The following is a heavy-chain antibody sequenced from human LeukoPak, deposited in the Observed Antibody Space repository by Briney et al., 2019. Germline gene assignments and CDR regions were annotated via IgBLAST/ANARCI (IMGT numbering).Heavy chain of an antibody. CDR2: IKQDGSEK. V-gene: IGHV3-7*01. Sequence: GGSLRLSCAASGFTFSSYWMSWVRQAPGKGLEWVANIKQDGSEKYYVDSVKGRFTISRDNAKNSPYLQMNSLRAEDTAVYYCARPPLRFLEWPFDYWGQGTLVTVSS. J-gene: IGHJ4*02. CDR1: GFTFSSYW. D-gene: IGHD3-3*01. CDR3: ARPPLRFLEWPFDY.